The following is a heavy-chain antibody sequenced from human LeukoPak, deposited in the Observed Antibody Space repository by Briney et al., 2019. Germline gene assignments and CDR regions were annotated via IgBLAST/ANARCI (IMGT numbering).Heavy chain of an antibody. CDR2: INDDGSRT. CDR1: GLTFDNAW. V-gene: IGHV3-74*03. Sequence: GGSLRLSCAASGLTFDNAWMHWVRQAPGKGLVWVSRINDDGSRTTSADSVKGRFTISRDNAKNTVYLQMNSLRAEDTAVYYCARALGSPLDYWGQGTLLIVSS. J-gene: IGHJ4*02. CDR3: ARALGSPLDY. D-gene: IGHD1-26*01.